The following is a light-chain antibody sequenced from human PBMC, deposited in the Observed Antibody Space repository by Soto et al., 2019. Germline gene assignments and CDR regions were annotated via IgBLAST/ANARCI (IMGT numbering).Light chain of an antibody. CDR1: QSVSST. J-gene: IGKJ1*01. CDR3: QQYDNGTPLT. V-gene: IGKV3-15*01. CDR2: GAS. Sequence: IVMTQYPSTLSVSPWERATLSCRASQSVSSTFAWYQQKPGQAPTLLIYGASTRATRIPARFSGSGGGTEFNLTTSSRQSTDCSGYYYQQYDNGTPLTCGQGTKV.